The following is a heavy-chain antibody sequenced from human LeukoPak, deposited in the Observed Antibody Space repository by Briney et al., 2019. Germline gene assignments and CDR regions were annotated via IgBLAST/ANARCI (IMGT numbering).Heavy chain of an antibody. J-gene: IGHJ4*02. CDR1: GGTFSSYA. D-gene: IGHD3-3*01. Sequence: ASVKVSCKASGGTFSSYAISWVRQAPGQGLEWMGGITPIFGTANYAQKFQGRVTITTDESTSTAYMELSSLRSEDTAVYYCARGFWSGTNGFDYWGQGTLVTVSS. V-gene: IGHV1-69*05. CDR2: ITPIFGTA. CDR3: ARGFWSGTNGFDY.